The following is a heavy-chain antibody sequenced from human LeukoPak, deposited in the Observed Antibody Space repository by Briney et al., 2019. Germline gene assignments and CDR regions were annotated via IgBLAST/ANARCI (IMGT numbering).Heavy chain of an antibody. CDR1: GFTFSSYW. J-gene: IGHJ6*04. Sequence: GGSLRLSCAASGFTFSSYWMSWVRQAPGKGLEWVANIKQDGSEKYYVNSVKGRFTISRDNAKNSLYLQMNSLRAEDTGVYYCARAYSSGWYVMDVWGKGTTVTISS. CDR2: IKQDGSEK. CDR3: ARAYSSGWYVMDV. V-gene: IGHV3-7*01. D-gene: IGHD6-13*01.